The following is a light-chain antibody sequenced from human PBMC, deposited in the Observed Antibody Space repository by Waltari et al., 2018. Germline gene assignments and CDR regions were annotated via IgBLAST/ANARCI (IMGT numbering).Light chain of an antibody. CDR2: DAS. Sequence: EIVLTQSPATLSLSPGERATLSGRASQSVSSYLAWYQQKPGQAPRLLIYDASNRATGIPARFSGSGSGTDFTLTISSLEPEDFAVYYCQQRSNWPPKFGQGTKVEIK. V-gene: IGKV3-11*01. CDR3: QQRSNWPPK. CDR1: QSVSSY. J-gene: IGKJ1*01.